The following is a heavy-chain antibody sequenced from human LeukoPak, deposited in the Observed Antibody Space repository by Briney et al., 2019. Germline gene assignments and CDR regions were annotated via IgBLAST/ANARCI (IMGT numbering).Heavy chain of an antibody. Sequence: SETLSLTCTVSGGSISSHYWSWIRQPPGKGLEWIGYIYYSVSTNYNPSLKSRVTISVDTSKNQFSLKLSSVTAADTAVYYCARQASGWTPFGYWGQGTLVTVSS. CDR2: IYYSVST. V-gene: IGHV4-59*11. D-gene: IGHD6-19*01. CDR3: ARQASGWTPFGY. CDR1: GGSISSHY. J-gene: IGHJ4*02.